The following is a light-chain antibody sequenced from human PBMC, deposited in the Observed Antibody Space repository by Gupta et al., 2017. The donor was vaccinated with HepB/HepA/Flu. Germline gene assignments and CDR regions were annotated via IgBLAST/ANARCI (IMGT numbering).Light chain of an antibody. CDR3: CSYAGSYTFVV. CDR1: SSDVGGYNY. CDR2: DVS. Sequence: QSALTQPRSVSGSPGQSVTISCTGTSSDVGGYNYVSWYQQHPGKAPKLMIYDVSKRPSGVPDRFSGSKYGNTASLIISGLQAEDEADYYCCSYAGSYTFVVFGGGTTLTVI. J-gene: IGLJ2*01. V-gene: IGLV2-11*01.